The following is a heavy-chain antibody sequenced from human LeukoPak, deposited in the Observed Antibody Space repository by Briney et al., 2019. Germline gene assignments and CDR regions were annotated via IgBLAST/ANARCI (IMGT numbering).Heavy chain of an antibody. D-gene: IGHD3-22*01. V-gene: IGHV1-2*02. CDR2: INPNSGGT. CDR1: GYTFTSYG. Sequence: ASVKVSCKASGYTFTSYGISWVRQAPGQGLEWMGWINPNSGGTSYAQKFQGRVTMTRDTSISTAYMDLSRLRSDDTAVYYCARDRGYDSSGYYLGWFDPWGQGTLVTVSS. CDR3: ARDRGYDSSGYYLGWFDP. J-gene: IGHJ5*02.